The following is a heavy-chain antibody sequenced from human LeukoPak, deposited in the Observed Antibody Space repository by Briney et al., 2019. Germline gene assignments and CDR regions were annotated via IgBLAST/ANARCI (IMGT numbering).Heavy chain of an antibody. CDR1: GFTFSSYV. D-gene: IGHD6-13*01. V-gene: IGHV3-23*01. CDR2: ISGSAESA. Sequence: GGSLRLSCAASGFTFSSYVMNWVRQAPGKGLEWVSVISGSAESAYYADSVEGRFTISRDNSKNTLYLQMNSLRAEDTAVYYCAKGSSSYTSSWYAYFDYWGQGSLVTVSS. CDR3: AKGSSSYTSSWYAYFDY. J-gene: IGHJ4*02.